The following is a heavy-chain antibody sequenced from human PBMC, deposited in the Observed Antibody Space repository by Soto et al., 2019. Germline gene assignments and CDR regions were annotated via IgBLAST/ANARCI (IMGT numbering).Heavy chain of an antibody. CDR1: GFTFSSYA. V-gene: IGHV3-30-3*01. J-gene: IGHJ4*02. CDR2: ISYDGSNK. Sequence: GGSLRLSCAASGFTFSSYAMHWVRQAPGKGLEWVAVISYDGSNKYYADSVKGRFTISRDNSKNTLYLQMNSLRAEDTAVYYCARGLPLGRDSSGYYREWGQGTLVTVSS. CDR3: ARGLPLGRDSSGYYRE. D-gene: IGHD3-22*01.